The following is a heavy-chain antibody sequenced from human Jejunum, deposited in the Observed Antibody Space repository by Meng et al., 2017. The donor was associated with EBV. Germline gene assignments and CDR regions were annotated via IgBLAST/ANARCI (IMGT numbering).Heavy chain of an antibody. Sequence: VQLVESXGGLVKLGXSRRLSCGASGVTFSDYFMSWVRQAPGKGLEWIAYISGSGDAVYYADSVKGRFTVSRDNAKNSLYLQLNSLRVDDTAVYYCARFLYSSAYYWGLGTLVTVSS. CDR3: ARFLYSSAYY. CDR1: GVTFSDYF. J-gene: IGHJ4*02. V-gene: IGHV3-11*01. D-gene: IGHD6-6*01. CDR2: ISGSGDAV.